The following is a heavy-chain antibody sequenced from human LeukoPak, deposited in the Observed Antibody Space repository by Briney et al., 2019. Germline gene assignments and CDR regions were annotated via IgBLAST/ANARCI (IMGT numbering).Heavy chain of an antibody. V-gene: IGHV4-30-2*01. J-gene: IGHJ3*02. Sequence: SQTLSLTCTVSGGSISSGGYYWSWIRQPPGKGLEGIGYIYHSGSTYYNPSLKSRVTISVDRSKNQFSLKLSSVTAADTAVYYCARDRDQLQDAFDIWGQGTMVTVSS. D-gene: IGHD2-2*01. CDR2: IYHSGST. CDR3: ARDRDQLQDAFDI. CDR1: GGSISSGGYY.